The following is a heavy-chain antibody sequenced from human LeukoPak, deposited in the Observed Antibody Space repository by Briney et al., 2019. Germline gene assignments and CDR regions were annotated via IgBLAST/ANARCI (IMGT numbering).Heavy chain of an antibody. CDR1: GDSISSNNW. Sequence: SETLSLTCAVSGDSISSNNWWNWVRQSPGKGLEWIGEIYHSGSTNYNPSLKSRVTISVDKSKNQFSLKLSSVTAADTAVYYCARDRDSSGYYYYYYGMDVWGQGTTVTVSS. D-gene: IGHD3-22*01. CDR3: ARDRDSSGYYYYYYGMDV. V-gene: IGHV4-4*02. J-gene: IGHJ6*02. CDR2: IYHSGST.